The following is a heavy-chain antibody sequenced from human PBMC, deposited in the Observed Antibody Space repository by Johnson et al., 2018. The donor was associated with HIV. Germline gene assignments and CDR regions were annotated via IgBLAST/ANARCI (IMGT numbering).Heavy chain of an antibody. J-gene: IGHJ3*02. CDR2: ISYDGSNK. Sequence: QVQLVESGGGVVQPGRSLRLSCAASGFTFSSYAMHWVRQAPGKGLEWVAVISYDGSNKYYADSVKGRSTISRDNSKNTLYLQMNSLRTEDTAVYYCATEYFDIWGQGTMVTVSS. CDR3: ATEYFDI. V-gene: IGHV3-30-3*01. D-gene: IGHD2/OR15-2a*01. CDR1: GFTFSSYA.